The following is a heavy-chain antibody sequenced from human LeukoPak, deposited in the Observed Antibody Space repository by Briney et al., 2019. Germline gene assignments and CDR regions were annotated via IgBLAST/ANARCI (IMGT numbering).Heavy chain of an antibody. J-gene: IGHJ6*02. CDR2: IIPIFGTA. D-gene: IGHD3-22*01. CDR3: ARDRAPTMIVVDYYYYGMDV. Sequence: SVKVSCKASGGTFSSYAISWVRQAPGQGLEWMGGIIPIFGTANYAQKFQGRVTITADESTSTAYMELSSLRSEDTAVYYCARDRAPTMIVVDYYYYGMDVWGQGTTVTVSS. V-gene: IGHV1-69*13. CDR1: GGTFSSYA.